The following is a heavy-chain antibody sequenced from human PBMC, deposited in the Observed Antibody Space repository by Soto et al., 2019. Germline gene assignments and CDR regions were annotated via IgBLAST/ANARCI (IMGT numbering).Heavy chain of an antibody. CDR3: ARGTSSGWYYFDY. J-gene: IGHJ4*02. CDR2: ISYDGSNK. V-gene: IGHV3-30-3*01. D-gene: IGHD6-19*01. Sequence: QLQLVESGGGVVQPGRSLRLSCAASGFTFSNYAIHWVRQAPGKGLEWVAAISYDGSNKYYADSVKGRFTISRDNSKSTLYLQVNSLRADDTAVYYCARGTSSGWYYFDYWGQGTLVTVSS. CDR1: GFTFSNYA.